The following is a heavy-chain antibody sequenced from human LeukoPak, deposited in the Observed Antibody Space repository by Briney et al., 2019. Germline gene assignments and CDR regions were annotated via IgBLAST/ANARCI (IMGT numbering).Heavy chain of an antibody. CDR1: GYTFTGYY. D-gene: IGHD3-22*01. CDR2: INPNSGGT. J-gene: IGHJ4*02. Sequence: ASVKVSCKASGYTFTGYYKHWVRQAPGQGLEWMGRINPNSGGTNYAQKFQGRVTMTRDTSISTAYMELSRLRSDDTAVYYCARVMSPDYYDSSGYDYWGQGTLVTVSS. CDR3: ARVMSPDYYDSSGYDY. V-gene: IGHV1-2*06.